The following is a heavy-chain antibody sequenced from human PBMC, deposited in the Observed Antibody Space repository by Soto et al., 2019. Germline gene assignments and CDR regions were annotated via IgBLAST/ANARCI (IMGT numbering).Heavy chain of an antibody. Sequence: QITLKESGPTLVKPTQTLTLTCSFSAFSLTSTAVGVNWIRQPPGKALEWLALIYWDDDNHFSPSLKSRLSVTKDTSKNQVVLTITNMDPVDTATYYCAHGSGWLSDYWGQGILVTVSS. CDR1: AFSLTSTAVG. V-gene: IGHV2-5*02. CDR2: IYWDDDN. D-gene: IGHD6-19*01. CDR3: AHGSGWLSDY. J-gene: IGHJ4*02.